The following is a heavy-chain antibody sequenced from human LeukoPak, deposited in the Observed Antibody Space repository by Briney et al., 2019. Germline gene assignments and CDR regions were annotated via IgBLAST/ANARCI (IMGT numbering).Heavy chain of an antibody. V-gene: IGHV4-39*01. CDR1: GGSISSSSYY. D-gene: IGHD6-13*01. CDR2: IYYSGST. J-gene: IGHJ4*02. Sequence: PSETLSLTCTVSGGSISSSSYYWGWIRQPPGKGLEWLGSIYYSGSTYYNPSLKSRVTISVDTSKNQFSLKLSSVTAADTAVYYCARRPYSSSWYGIIDCWGQGTLVTVSS. CDR3: ARRPYSSSWYGIIDC.